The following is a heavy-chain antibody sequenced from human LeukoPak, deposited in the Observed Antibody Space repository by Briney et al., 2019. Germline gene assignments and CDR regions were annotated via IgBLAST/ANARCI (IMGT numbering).Heavy chain of an antibody. D-gene: IGHD3-9*01. V-gene: IGHV1-69*13. CDR3: ATSYDILTGPPNGFDP. Sequence: SVKVSCKASGGTFSSYAISWVRQAPGQGLEWMGGIIPIFGTANYAQKFQGRVTITADESTSTAYMELSSLRSEDTAVYYCATSYDILTGPPNGFDPWGQGILVTVSS. CDR2: IIPIFGTA. J-gene: IGHJ5*02. CDR1: GGTFSSYA.